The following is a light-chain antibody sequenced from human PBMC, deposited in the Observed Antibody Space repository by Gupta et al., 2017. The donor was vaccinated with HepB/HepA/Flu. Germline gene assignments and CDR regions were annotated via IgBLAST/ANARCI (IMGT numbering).Light chain of an antibody. Sequence: EIVMTQSPATLSVSPGERATLSCRASQSVSSNLAWYQQKPGQAPRLLIYGASTRDTGIPARFSGSGSGTEFTLTISSRQSEDFAVYYCQQYKNCPPGTFGGGTKVEIK. V-gene: IGKV3-15*01. J-gene: IGKJ4*01. CDR1: QSVSSN. CDR2: GAS. CDR3: QQYKNCPPGT.